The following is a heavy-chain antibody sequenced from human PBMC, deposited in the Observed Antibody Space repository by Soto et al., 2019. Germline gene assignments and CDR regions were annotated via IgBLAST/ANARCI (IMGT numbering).Heavy chain of an antibody. CDR2: INPSGGST. D-gene: IGHD6-6*01. Sequence: QVQLVQSGAEVKKPGASVKVSCKASGYTFSSYYIHWVRQAPGQGLEWMGIINPSGGSTTYAQKFQGRVTMTRDTSTSKVYVELSSLRSEDTAVYYCARDRTVIAARPFDYWGQGTMVTVSS. V-gene: IGHV1-46*01. CDR1: GYTFSSYY. CDR3: ARDRTVIAARPFDY. J-gene: IGHJ4*02.